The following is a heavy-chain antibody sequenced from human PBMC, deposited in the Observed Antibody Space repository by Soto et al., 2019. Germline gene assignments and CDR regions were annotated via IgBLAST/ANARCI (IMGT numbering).Heavy chain of an antibody. CDR3: ARLPQFPWFGELTSRAYYFNS. V-gene: IGHV5-51*01. CDR1: GYSFSTYW. Sequence: GESLKISCTGSGYSFSTYWIAWVRQMPGKGLEWMGIIYPGDSDTRYSPSFQGQVTISADTSTKTAYLQWSSLKASDTAIYYCARLPQFPWFGELTSRAYYFNSWGPGTLFTVYS. CDR2: IYPGDSDT. J-gene: IGHJ4*02. D-gene: IGHD3-10*01.